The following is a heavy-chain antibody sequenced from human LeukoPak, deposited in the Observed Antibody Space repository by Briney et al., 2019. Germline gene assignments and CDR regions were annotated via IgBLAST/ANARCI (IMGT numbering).Heavy chain of an antibody. V-gene: IGHV1-24*01. J-gene: IGHJ6*02. CDR3: ARGRSGSYFRAYYGMDV. CDR2: FDPEDGET. D-gene: IGHD1-26*01. Sequence: ASVKVSCKVSGYTLTELSMHWVRQAPGKGLEWMGGFDPEDGETIYAQKFQGRVTMTEDTSTDTAYMELSSLRSEDTAVYYCARGRSGSYFRAYYGMDVWGQGTTVTVSS. CDR1: GYTLTELS.